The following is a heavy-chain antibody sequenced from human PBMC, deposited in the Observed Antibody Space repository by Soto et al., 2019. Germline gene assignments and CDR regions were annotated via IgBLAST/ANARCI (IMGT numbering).Heavy chain of an antibody. D-gene: IGHD2-2*01. CDR3: ASVWLSSTRSHYYGMDV. Sequence: PGESLKISCKGSGYSFTSYWISWVRQMPGKGLEWMGRIDPSDSYTNYSPSFQGHVTISADKSISTAYLQWSSLKASDTAMYYCASVWLSSTRSHYYGMDVWGQGTTVTVSS. CDR1: GYSFTSYW. J-gene: IGHJ6*02. V-gene: IGHV5-10-1*01. CDR2: IDPSDSYT.